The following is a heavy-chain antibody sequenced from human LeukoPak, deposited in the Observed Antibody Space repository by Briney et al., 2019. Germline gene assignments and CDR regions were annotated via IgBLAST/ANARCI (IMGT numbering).Heavy chain of an antibody. CDR3: ARGASNRFDY. CDR1: GFTFSSYA. D-gene: IGHD1-14*01. CDR2: INSGGST. V-gene: IGHV3-23*01. Sequence: PGGSLRLSCAASGFTFSSYAMSWVRQAPGKGLEWVSAINSGGSTYYADSVKGRFTISRDNSKNTLYLQMNSLRGEDTAVYYCARGASNRFDYWGQGTLVTVSS. J-gene: IGHJ4*02.